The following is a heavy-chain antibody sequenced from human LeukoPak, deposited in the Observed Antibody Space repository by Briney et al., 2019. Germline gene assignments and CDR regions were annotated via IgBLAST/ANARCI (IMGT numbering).Heavy chain of an antibody. CDR1: GYTFTGYY. J-gene: IGHJ3*02. D-gene: IGHD3-3*01. Sequence: ASVKVSCKASGYTFTGYYMHWVRQAPGQGLEWMGRINPNSGGTNYAQKFQGRVTMTRDTSISTAYMELSRLRSDVTAVYYCARVYKRITIFGVTETGAFDIWGQGTMVTVSS. CDR3: ARVYKRITIFGVTETGAFDI. V-gene: IGHV1-2*06. CDR2: INPNSGGT.